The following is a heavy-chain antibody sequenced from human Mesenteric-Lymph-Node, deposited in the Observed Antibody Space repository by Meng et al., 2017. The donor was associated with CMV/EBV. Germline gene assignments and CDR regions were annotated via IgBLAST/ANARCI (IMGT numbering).Heavy chain of an antibody. CDR3: AKDLSQRGYHYSYAMDV. CDR1: GYTFTGYY. J-gene: IGHJ6*02. V-gene: IGHV1-2*02. Sequence: ASVKVSCKASGYTFTGYYIHWVRQAAGQGLEWMGWINPNSGDTKSAQKFQGRVTMTRDTSIRTAYVELSRIRSDDTAVYYCAKDLSQRGYHYSYAMDVWGQGTTVTVSS. D-gene: IGHD1-1*01. CDR2: INPNSGDT.